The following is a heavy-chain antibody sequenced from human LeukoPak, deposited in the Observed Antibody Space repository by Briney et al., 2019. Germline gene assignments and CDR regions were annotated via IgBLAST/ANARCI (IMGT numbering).Heavy chain of an antibody. CDR2: INPNSGGT. CDR1: GYSFNGYY. CDR3: ATWDLSQKYCTNGVCYYYYGIDV. J-gene: IGHJ6*02. Sequence: ASVKVSCKASGYSFNGYYMHWVRQAPGQGLEWMGWINPNSGGTNYAQKFQGRVTMTRDTSISTAYMELSRLRSDDTAVYYCATWDLSQKYCTNGVCYYYYGIDVWGQGTTVTVSS. D-gene: IGHD2-8*01. V-gene: IGHV1-2*02.